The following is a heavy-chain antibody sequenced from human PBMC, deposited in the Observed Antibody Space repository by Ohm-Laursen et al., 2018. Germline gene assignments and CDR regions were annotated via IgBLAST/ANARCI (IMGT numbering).Heavy chain of an antibody. CDR3: ATGDNTNQSPI. CDR2: TDIKSYVA. V-gene: IGHV3-21*01. J-gene: IGHJ4*02. Sequence: SLRLSCAAPGFTLSQYSVNWVRQAPGKGLEWVACTDIKSYVAYFGDSVKGRFALLTDNARNSIHLQMEKLRGEDTAVYYCATGDNTNQSPIWGRGVLVTVSS. D-gene: IGHD2-2*01. CDR1: GFTLSQYS.